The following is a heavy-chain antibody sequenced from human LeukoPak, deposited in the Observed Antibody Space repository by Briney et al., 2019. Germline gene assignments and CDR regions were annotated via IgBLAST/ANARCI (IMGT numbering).Heavy chain of an antibody. CDR3: ARFEDGDSNPFDY. Sequence: SETLSLTCAVSGGSISSSNWWSWVRQPPGKWLEWIGEIYHSGSTNYNPSLKSRVTISVDKSKNQFSLKLSSVTAADTAVYYCARFEDGDSNPFDYWGQGTLVTVSS. J-gene: IGHJ4*02. CDR1: GGSISSSNW. D-gene: IGHD4-17*01. CDR2: IYHSGST. V-gene: IGHV4-4*02.